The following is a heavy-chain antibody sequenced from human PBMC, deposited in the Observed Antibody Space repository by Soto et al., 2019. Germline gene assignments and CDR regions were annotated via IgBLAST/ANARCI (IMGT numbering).Heavy chain of an antibody. Sequence: EVQLVESGGGLVQPGGSLRLSCAASGFTFRNYDMHWVRQGTGKGLEWVSGISAAGDPDYADSVEGRFTISRENAQNSFFLQINRLRVGDTAVYYCARTDIDFYGLDVWGQGTTVIVSS. CDR1: GFTFRNYD. V-gene: IGHV3-13*05. CDR2: ISAAGDP. CDR3: ARTDIDFYGLDV. J-gene: IGHJ6*02.